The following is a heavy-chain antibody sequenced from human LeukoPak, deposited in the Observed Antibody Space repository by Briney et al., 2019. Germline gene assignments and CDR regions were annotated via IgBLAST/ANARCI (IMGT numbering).Heavy chain of an antibody. Sequence: PGGSLRLSCAASGFALRTSWMSWVRQAPGKGREWVANIKEDGSEKNYVDSVKGRFTISRDNAENSLYLQMNSLRAEDTAVYYCAKDGGGPLDWGQGTLVTVSS. CDR3: AKDGGGPLD. J-gene: IGHJ4*02. V-gene: IGHV3-7*01. D-gene: IGHD3-10*01. CDR1: GFALRTSW. CDR2: IKEDGSEK.